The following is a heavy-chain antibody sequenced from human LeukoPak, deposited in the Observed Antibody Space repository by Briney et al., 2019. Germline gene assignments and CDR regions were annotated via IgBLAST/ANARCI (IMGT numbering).Heavy chain of an antibody. CDR2: NSAYNGNT. D-gene: IGHD2-2*01. CDR1: GYTFTSYG. CDR3: ARGTPNIVVVPAAMEY. V-gene: IGHV1-18*01. Sequence: ASVKVSCKASGYTFTSYGISWVRQAPGQGLEWMGWNSAYNGNTNYAQRLQGRVTMTTDTSTSTAYMELRSLRSDDTAVYYCARGTPNIVVVPAAMEYWGQGTLVTVSS. J-gene: IGHJ4*02.